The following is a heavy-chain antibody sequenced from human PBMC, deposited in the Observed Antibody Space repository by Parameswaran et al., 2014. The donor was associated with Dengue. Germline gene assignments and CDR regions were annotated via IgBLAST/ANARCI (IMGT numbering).Heavy chain of an antibody. CDR2: IIPIFGTA. CDR3: ASNSPYSSSWYSGSGYYYYGMDV. Sequence: SWVRQAPGQGLEWMGGIIPIFGTANYAQKFQGRVTITADESTSTAYMELSSLRSEDTAVYYCASNSPYSSSWYSGSGYYYYGMDVWGQGTTVTSP. V-gene: IGHV1-69*01. J-gene: IGHJ6*02. D-gene: IGHD6-13*01.